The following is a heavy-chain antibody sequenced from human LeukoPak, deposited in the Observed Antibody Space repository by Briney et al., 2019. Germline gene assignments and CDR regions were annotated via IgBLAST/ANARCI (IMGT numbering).Heavy chain of an antibody. J-gene: IGHJ6*03. Sequence: GGSLRLSCAASGFTFSSYWMSWVRQAPGKGLEWVANIKQDGSGKYYVDSVKGRFTISRDNAKNSLYLQMNSLRAEDTAVYYCARDQDYYDSSGYYYYYYMDVWGKGTTVTVSS. CDR2: IKQDGSGK. CDR3: ARDQDYYDSSGYYYYYYMDV. CDR1: GFTFSSYW. V-gene: IGHV3-7*01. D-gene: IGHD3-22*01.